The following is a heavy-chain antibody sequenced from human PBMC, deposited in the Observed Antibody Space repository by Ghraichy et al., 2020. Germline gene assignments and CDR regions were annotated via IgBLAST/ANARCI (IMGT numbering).Heavy chain of an antibody. CDR2: ISGSGGST. V-gene: IGHV3-23*01. CDR1: GFTFSNYA. D-gene: IGHD4-17*01. CDR3: AKDRGTVTPWD. J-gene: IGHJ4*02. Sequence: GGSLRLSCAVSGFTFSNYAMTWVRQAPGKGLEWVSTISGSGGSTYYADSVKGRFTISRDNSKNTLYLQMNSLRAEDTAVYHCAKDRGTVTPWDWGQGTLVTVSS.